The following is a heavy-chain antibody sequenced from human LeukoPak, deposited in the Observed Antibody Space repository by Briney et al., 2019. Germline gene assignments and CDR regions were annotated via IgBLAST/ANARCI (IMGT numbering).Heavy chain of an antibody. J-gene: IGHJ4*02. CDR2: INPNSGGT. V-gene: IGHV1-2*02. D-gene: IGHD3-22*01. CDR1: GYTFTGYY. Sequence: ASVKVSCKASGYTFTGYYMHWVRQAPAQGHERMGWINPNSGGTNYAQKFQGRVTMTRDTSISTAYMELSRLRSDDTAVYYCARDALYYYDSSGYYPCDYWGQGTLVTVSS. CDR3: ARDALYYYDSSGYYPCDY.